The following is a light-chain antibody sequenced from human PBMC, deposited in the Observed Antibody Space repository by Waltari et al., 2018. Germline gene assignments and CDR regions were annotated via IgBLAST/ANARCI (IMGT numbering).Light chain of an antibody. Sequence: QSALTQPPSVSGSPGQSITLSCTGTTIGVGIYVFFSWYHQHPGEAPQLLICEVFKRPPDTSSRFSGAKSGSTASLTISGLQPEDEADYYCCSYAGRGTYVFGSGTKVTVL. J-gene: IGLJ1*01. CDR2: EVF. CDR1: TIGVGIYVF. V-gene: IGLV2-23*02. CDR3: CSYAGRGTYV.